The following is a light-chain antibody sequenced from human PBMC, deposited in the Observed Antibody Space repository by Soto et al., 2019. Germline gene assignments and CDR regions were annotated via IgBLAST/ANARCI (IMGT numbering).Light chain of an antibody. CDR3: QQRTNWRIT. V-gene: IGKV3-11*01. CDR1: QSVSSY. Sequence: EIMLTQSPATLSLYPGERATLSCRASQSVSSYLAWYQQKPGQAPRLLMYEASTRATGIPPRFSGSGSGTDFTLTISSLEPEDFAVYYCQQRTNWRITFGQGTLLEVK. J-gene: IGKJ5*01. CDR2: EAS.